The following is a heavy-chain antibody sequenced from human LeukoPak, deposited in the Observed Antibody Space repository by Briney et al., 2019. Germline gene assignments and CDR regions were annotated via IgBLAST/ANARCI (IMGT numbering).Heavy chain of an antibody. CDR1: GGSISSSSYY. CDR3: ARHYRSSSSSDY. D-gene: IGHD6-6*01. Sequence: SETLSLTCTVSGGSISSSSYYWGWIRQPPGKGLEWIGSIHYSGSTYYNPSLKSRVTISVDTSKNQFSLKLSSVTAADTAVYYCARHYRSSSSSDYWGQGTLVTVSS. CDR2: IHYSGST. V-gene: IGHV4-39*01. J-gene: IGHJ4*02.